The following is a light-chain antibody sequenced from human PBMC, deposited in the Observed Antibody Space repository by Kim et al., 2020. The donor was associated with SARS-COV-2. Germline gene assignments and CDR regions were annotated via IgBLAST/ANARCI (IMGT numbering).Light chain of an antibody. CDR1: QSLLHSNGYNY. J-gene: IGKJ2*03. CDR3: MQALQTSYS. Sequence: DIVMTQSPLSLPVTXGEPASISCRSSQSLLHSNGYNYLDWYLQKPGQSPQLLIYLGSNRASGVPDRFSGSGSGTDFTLKISRVEAEDVEVYYCMQALQTSYSFGQGTKLEI. V-gene: IGKV2-28*01. CDR2: LGS.